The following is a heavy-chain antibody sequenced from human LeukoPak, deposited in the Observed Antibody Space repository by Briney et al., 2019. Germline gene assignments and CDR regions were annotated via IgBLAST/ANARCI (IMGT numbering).Heavy chain of an antibody. V-gene: IGHV4-59*10. CDR2: IYTSGST. J-gene: IGHJ5*02. D-gene: IGHD3-10*01. CDR3: ARGMRDYYGSGSPLNNWFDP. Sequence: SETLSLTCAVYVGTFSGHYWSWIRQPAGKGLEWIGRIYTSGSTNYNPSLKSRVTMSVDTSKNQFSLKLSSVTAADTAVYYCARGMRDYYGSGSPLNNWFDPWGQGTLVTVSS. CDR1: VGTFSGHY.